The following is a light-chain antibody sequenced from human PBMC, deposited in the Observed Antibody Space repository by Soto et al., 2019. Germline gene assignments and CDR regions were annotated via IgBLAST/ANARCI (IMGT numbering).Light chain of an antibody. J-gene: IGKJ1*01. CDR1: LGIVDR. V-gene: IGKV1-12*01. Sequence: DIQMTQSPSFLSAVVGGRVTITCRARLGIVDRLAWFQQKPGKAPQFLLQTASNLQSGVPARFIGSGSGTEFIRSINILLPEDSATVFCLHVSSFPRTFGQGTQVEIK. CDR2: TAS. CDR3: LHVSSFPRT.